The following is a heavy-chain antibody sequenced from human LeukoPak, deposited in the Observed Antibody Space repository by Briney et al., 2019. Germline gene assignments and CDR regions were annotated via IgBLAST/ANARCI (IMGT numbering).Heavy chain of an antibody. CDR2: IIPIFGTA. CDR3: ARVPLRYQLLSHNWFDP. CDR1: GGTFSSYA. Sequence: VASVKVSCKASGGTFSSYAISWVRQAPGQGLEWMGGIIPIFGTANYAQEFQGRVTITADESTSTAYMELSSLRSEDMAVYYCARVPLRYQLLSHNWFDPWGQGTLVTVSS. V-gene: IGHV1-69*13. D-gene: IGHD2-2*01. J-gene: IGHJ5*02.